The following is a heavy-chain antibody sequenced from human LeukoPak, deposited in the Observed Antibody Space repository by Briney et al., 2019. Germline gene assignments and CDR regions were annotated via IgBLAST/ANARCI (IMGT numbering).Heavy chain of an antibody. V-gene: IGHV3-66*01. CDR2: IYSGGST. J-gene: IGHJ4*02. CDR1: VFIVSSNY. CDR3: ARDAAYGYDRFDY. Sequence: GGSLRLSCAASVFIVSSNYMSWVRQAPGKGLEWVSVIYSGGSTHYADSVKGRFTISRDNSKNTLYLQMNSLRAEDTSVYYCARDAAYGYDRFDYWGQGTQVTVSS. D-gene: IGHD5-18*01.